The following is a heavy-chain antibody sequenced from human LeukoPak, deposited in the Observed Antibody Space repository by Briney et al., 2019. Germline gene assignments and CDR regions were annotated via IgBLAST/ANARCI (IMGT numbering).Heavy chain of an antibody. CDR2: IGSAGDT. CDR1: AFTVSTYG. V-gene: IGHV3-13*01. Sequence: GGSLRLSCTASAFTVSTYGMHWVRQAPGKGLEWVSAIGSAGDTYHSDSVKGRFTISRDSAKNPLDLQMNSLRAEDTALYYCVKGGGTDVWGYFDYWGQGTLVTVSS. CDR3: VKGGGTDVWGYFDY. J-gene: IGHJ4*02. D-gene: IGHD3-16*01.